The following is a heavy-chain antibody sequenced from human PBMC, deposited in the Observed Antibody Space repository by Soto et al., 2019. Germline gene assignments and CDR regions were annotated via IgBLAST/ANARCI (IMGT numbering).Heavy chain of an antibody. V-gene: IGHV1-18*01. CDR1: GYTFTSYG. J-gene: IGHJ4*02. CDR2: ISAYNGNT. CDR3: ARGLKSYCTNGVCYTRDY. D-gene: IGHD2-8*01. Sequence: ASVKVSCKASGYTFTSYGISWVRQAPGQGLEWMGWISAYNGNTNYAQKLQGRVTMTTDTSTSTAYMELRSLRSEDTAVYYCARGLKSYCTNGVCYTRDYWGQGTLVTVSS.